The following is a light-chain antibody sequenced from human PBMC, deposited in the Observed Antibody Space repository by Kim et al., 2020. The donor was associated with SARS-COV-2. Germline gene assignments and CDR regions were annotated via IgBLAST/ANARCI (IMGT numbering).Light chain of an antibody. CDR3: QQSYTTWS. CDR2: FAS. J-gene: IGKJ5*01. CDR1: QSIRNS. Sequence: YASVGDRVTITCRASQSIRNSLNWYQQKPGKAPKLLIYFASSLRSGVPSRFSGSGSGTDFTLTISSLQPEDFATYYCQQSYTTWSFGQGTRLEIK. V-gene: IGKV1-39*01.